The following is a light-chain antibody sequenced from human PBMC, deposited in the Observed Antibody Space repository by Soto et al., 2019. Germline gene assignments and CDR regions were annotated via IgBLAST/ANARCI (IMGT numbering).Light chain of an antibody. CDR1: SSDVGGYNY. CDR3: SSFTSSSTLVV. J-gene: IGLJ2*01. Sequence: QSALTQSASVSGSPGQSITISCTGTSSDVGGYNYVSWYQQHPGKAPKLMIYDVSNRPSGVSNRFSGSKSGNTASLTISGLQAEDEADYYRSSFTSSSTLVVFGGGTKVTVL. CDR2: DVS. V-gene: IGLV2-14*01.